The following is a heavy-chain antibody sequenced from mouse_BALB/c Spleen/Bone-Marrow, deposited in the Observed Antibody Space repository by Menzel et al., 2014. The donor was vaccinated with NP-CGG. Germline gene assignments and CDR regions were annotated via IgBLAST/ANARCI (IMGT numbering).Heavy chain of an antibody. V-gene: IGHV1-80*01. Sequence: VQLQQSGAELVRPGSSVKISCKASGYAFSSYWMIWVKQRPGQGLEWIGEIYPGDGDTNYNEKFKGKATLTVDKSSSTAYMQLSSLTSEDSAVYFCARSGYGSNYDYWGQGTTLTVSS. CDR2: IYPGDGDT. CDR1: GYAFSSYW. D-gene: IGHD1-1*01. J-gene: IGHJ2*01. CDR3: ARSGYGSNYDY.